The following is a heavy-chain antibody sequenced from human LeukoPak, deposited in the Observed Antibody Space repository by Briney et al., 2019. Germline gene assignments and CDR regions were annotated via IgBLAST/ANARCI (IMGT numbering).Heavy chain of an antibody. Sequence: PSETLSLTCAVYGGSFSGYYWSWIRQPPGKGLEWIGEINHSGSTNYNPSLKSRVTISVDTSKNQFSLKLSSVTAADTAVYYCARGHKLYYYGSGSRDFGYWGQGTLVTVSS. CDR1: GGSFSGYY. V-gene: IGHV4-34*01. CDR2: INHSGST. J-gene: IGHJ4*02. CDR3: ARGHKLYYYGSGSRDFGY. D-gene: IGHD3-10*01.